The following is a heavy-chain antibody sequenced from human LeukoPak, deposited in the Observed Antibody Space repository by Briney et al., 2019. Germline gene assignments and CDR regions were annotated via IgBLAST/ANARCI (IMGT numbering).Heavy chain of an antibody. D-gene: IGHD3-10*01. CDR1: GGSFSGYY. J-gene: IGHJ5*02. CDR2: INHSGST. CDR3: ARQHDYGSGSRPYSCFYP. V-gene: IGHV4-34*01. Sequence: SETLSLTCAVYGGSFSGYYWSWIRQPPGKGLEWIGEINHSGSTNYNPSLKSRVTISVDTSKNQFSLKPSSVTAADTAVYYCARQHDYGSGSRPYSCFYPWGQGTLVTVAS.